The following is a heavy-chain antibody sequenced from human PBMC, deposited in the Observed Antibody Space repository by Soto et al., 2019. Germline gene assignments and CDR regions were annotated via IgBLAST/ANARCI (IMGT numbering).Heavy chain of an antibody. D-gene: IGHD5-12*01. V-gene: IGHV4-31*03. CDR2: IYYSGST. CDR1: GGSISSGGYY. CDR3: ARADRDGYNVYFQH. J-gene: IGHJ1*01. Sequence: SETLSLTCTVSGGSISSGGYYWSWIRQHPGKGLEWIGYIYYSGSTYYNPSLKSRVTISVDTSKNQFSLKLSSVTAADTAVYYCARADRDGYNVYFQHWGQGTLVTVSS.